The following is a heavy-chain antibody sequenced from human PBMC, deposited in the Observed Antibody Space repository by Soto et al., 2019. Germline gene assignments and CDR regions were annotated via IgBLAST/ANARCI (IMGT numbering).Heavy chain of an antibody. J-gene: IGHJ4*02. CDR1: GFTFNDYW. V-gene: IGHV3-7*03. CDR3: VKDGGYCSSTTCYPPRNHYFDS. Sequence: GGSLRLSCAASGFTFNDYWMSWVRQAPGKGPEWVANIKFDGSEKQYVDSVKGRFSISRDNSRNSLFLQMNSLRAGDTAVYYCVKDGGYCSSTTCYPPRNHYFDSWGQGTLVTVSS. CDR2: IKFDGSEK. D-gene: IGHD2-2*01.